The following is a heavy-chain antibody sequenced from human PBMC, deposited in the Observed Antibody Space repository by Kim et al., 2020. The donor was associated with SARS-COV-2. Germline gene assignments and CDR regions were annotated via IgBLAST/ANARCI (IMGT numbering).Heavy chain of an antibody. CDR2: IIPIFGTA. CDR3: ARAGYIVVVPAAKLGGMDV. D-gene: IGHD2-2*01. J-gene: IGHJ6*02. V-gene: IGHV1-69*13. Sequence: SVKVSCKASGGTFSSYAISWVRQATGQGLEWMGGIIPIFGTANYAQKYQGRVTITADESTSTAYMELSSLRSEDTAVYYCARAGYIVVVPAAKLGGMDVWGQGTTVTVSS. CDR1: GGTFSSYA.